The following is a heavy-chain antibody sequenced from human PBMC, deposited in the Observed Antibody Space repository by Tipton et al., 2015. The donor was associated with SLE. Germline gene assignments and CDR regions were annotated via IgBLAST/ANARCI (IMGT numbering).Heavy chain of an antibody. CDR3: ARDRPPTTVTTDY. CDR1: GLTFTSYA. J-gene: IGHJ4*02. Sequence: SLRLSCAASGLTFTSYAMSWVRQAPGKGLEWVSAISASGGRTYYADSVKGRFTISRDNSKNTRYLQMNSLRTEDTAMYYCARDRPPTTVTTDYWGQGTLVTVSS. D-gene: IGHD4-17*01. V-gene: IGHV3-23*01. CDR2: ISASGGRT.